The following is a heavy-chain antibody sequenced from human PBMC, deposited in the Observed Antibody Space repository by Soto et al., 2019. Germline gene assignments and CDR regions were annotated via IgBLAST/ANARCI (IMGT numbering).Heavy chain of an antibody. V-gene: IGHV1-18*01. Sequence: ASVKVSCKTSGYTFTSYGISWVRQAPGQGLEWMGWISTYKGSTSYAQKFQGRVTMTRDTSTSTVYMELSSLRSEDTAVYYCARGYYYDSSGYPRLDYYYGMDVWGQGTTVTVSS. D-gene: IGHD3-22*01. J-gene: IGHJ6*02. CDR1: GYTFTSYG. CDR3: ARGYYYDSSGYPRLDYYYGMDV. CDR2: ISTYKGST.